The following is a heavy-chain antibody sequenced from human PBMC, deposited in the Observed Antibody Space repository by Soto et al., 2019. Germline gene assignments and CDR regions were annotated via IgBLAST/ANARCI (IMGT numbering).Heavy chain of an antibody. Sequence: EVQLLESGGGLVQPGGSLRLSCAASGFTFSDFAISWVRQAPGKGLEWVSVISGSGGSTYYADSVKGRFTISRDNSKNTLYLQMNSLRAEDTAVYYCAKGDSSSPLEGFDYWGQGTLVTVSS. CDR2: ISGSGGST. CDR1: GFTFSDFA. CDR3: AKGDSSSPLEGFDY. V-gene: IGHV3-23*01. D-gene: IGHD6-6*01. J-gene: IGHJ4*02.